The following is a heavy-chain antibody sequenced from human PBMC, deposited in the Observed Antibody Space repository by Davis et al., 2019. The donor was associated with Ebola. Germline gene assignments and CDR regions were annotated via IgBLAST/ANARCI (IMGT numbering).Heavy chain of an antibody. CDR2: INHSGST. CDR3: ARGNFWSGY. V-gene: IGHV4-34*01. J-gene: IGHJ4*02. D-gene: IGHD3-3*01. Sequence: MPSETLSLTCAVYGGSFSGYYWSWIRQPPGKGLEWIGEINHSGSTNYNPSLKSRVTISVDTSKNQFSLKLSSVTAADTAVYYCARGNFWSGYWGQGTLVTVSS. CDR1: GGSFSGYY.